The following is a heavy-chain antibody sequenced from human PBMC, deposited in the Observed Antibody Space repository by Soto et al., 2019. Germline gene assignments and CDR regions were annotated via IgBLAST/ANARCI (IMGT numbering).Heavy chain of an antibody. V-gene: IGHV3-30*03. CDR1: GFTFSNSG. Sequence: GGSLRLSCAGSGFTFSNSGFHWVRQAPGKGLEWVAVLAYDGTNKYYGDSVRGRFTISRDNSKNTLFLEMNSLRVEDTAMYYCVRFFDYYGMDVWGQGTTVTVSS. D-gene: IGHD3-9*01. CDR3: VRFFDYYGMDV. J-gene: IGHJ6*02. CDR2: LAYDGTNK.